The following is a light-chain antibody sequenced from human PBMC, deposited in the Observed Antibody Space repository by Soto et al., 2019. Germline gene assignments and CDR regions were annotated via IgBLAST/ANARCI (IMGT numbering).Light chain of an antibody. CDR2: EGS. CDR3: CSYAGSKEV. V-gene: IGLV2-23*01. CDR1: SSDVGSYNL. J-gene: IGLJ2*01. Sequence: QSALTQPASVSGSPGQSITISCTGTSSDVGSYNLVAWYQQHPGKAPKLMIYEGSKRPSGVSNRFSGSKSGNKASLTISGLQAEDEADYYCCSYAGSKEVFGGGTKVTVL.